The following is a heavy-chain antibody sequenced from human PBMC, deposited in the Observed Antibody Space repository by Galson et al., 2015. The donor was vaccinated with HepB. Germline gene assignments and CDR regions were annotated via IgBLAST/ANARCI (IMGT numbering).Heavy chain of an antibody. CDR3: ARDKVYSGYDLFSSYYYYGMDV. V-gene: IGHV4-4*07. J-gene: IGHJ6*02. CDR2: IYTSGST. Sequence: GLEWIGRIYTSGSTNYNPSLKSRVTMSVDTSKNQFSLKLSSVTAADTAVYYCARDKVYSGYDLFSSYYYYGMDVWGQGTTVTVSS. D-gene: IGHD5-12*01.